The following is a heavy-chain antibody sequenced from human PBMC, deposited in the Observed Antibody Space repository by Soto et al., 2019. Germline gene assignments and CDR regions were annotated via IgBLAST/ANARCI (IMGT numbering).Heavy chain of an antibody. J-gene: IGHJ4*02. V-gene: IGHV1-18*01. D-gene: IGHD3-16*01. CDR3: ARDPALGGPFDY. CDR1: GYTFTSYG. CDR2: ISAHNGNT. Sequence: QVQLVQSGAAVKKPGASVKVSCKASGYTFTSYGISWVRQAPGQGLEWMGWISAHNGNTNYAQKLQGRVTMTTDTSTSTAYRELRSLRSYDTAVYYCARDPALGGPFDYWCQGTLVTVSS.